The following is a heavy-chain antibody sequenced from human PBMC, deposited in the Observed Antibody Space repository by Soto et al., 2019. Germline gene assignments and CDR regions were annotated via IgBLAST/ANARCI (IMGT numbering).Heavy chain of an antibody. CDR1: GGTFSSYA. D-gene: IGHD6-6*01. J-gene: IGHJ4*02. CDR3: ARDKVAARLSTFDY. Sequence: SVKVSCKASGGTFSSYAISWVRQAPGQGLEWMGGIIPIFGTANYAQKFQGRVTITADESTSTAYMELSSLRSEDTAVYYCARDKVAARLSTFDYWGQGTLVTVSS. V-gene: IGHV1-69*13. CDR2: IIPIFGTA.